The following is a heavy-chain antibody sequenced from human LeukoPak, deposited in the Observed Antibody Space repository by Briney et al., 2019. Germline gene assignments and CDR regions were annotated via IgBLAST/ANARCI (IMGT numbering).Heavy chain of an antibody. CDR2: IRGNGET. CDR1: GLSFSTFA. V-gene: IGHV3-23*01. D-gene: IGHD3-16*01. CDR3: ARASWVSSTDAVR. J-gene: IGHJ4*02. Sequence: GGSLRLSCAASGLSFSTFAMSWVRQGPARGLEWVSSIRGNGETLYADSVKGRFTLSSDSSRNTVYLQLNNLRVEDTAIYYCARASWVSSTDAVRWGQGTLVTVSS.